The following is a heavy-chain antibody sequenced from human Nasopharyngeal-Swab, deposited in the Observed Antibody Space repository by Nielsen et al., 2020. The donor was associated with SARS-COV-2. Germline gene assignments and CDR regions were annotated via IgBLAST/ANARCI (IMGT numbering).Heavy chain of an antibody. CDR3: ARERTDCSGGSCYSYGMYV. D-gene: IGHD2-15*01. CDR2: IGTAGDT. Sequence: GEFLKISCAASGITFSSYDKHWVRHAPGKGLEWVSAIGTAGDTYYPGSVKGRFTISRENAKNSLYLQMNSLRAGDTAVYYCARERTDCSGGSCYSYGMYVWCQGTTVTVSS. CDR1: GITFSSYD. J-gene: IGHJ6*02. V-gene: IGHV3-13*01.